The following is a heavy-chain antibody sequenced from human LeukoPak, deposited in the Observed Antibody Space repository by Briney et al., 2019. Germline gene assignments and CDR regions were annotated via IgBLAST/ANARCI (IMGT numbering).Heavy chain of an antibody. J-gene: IGHJ6*02. CDR1: GGSISSYY. V-gene: IGHV4-59*08. CDR3: TRHTPTPIKPSGWCYGMDV. CDR2: IYYSGST. D-gene: IGHD6-19*01. Sequence: SETLSLTCTVSGGSISSYYWSWIRQPPGKGLEWIGYIYYSGSTNYNPSLKSRATISVDTSKNQFSLKVSSVTAADTAVYYCTRHTPTPIKPSGWCYGMDVWGQGTTVTVSS.